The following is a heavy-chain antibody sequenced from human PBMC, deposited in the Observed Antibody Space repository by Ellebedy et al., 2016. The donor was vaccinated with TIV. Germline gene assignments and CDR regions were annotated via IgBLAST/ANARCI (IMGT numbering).Heavy chain of an antibody. V-gene: IGHV4-59*01. CDR1: GGSISSYY. Sequence: SETLSLTXTVSGGSISSYYWSWIRQPPGKGLEWIGYIYYSGSNNYNPSLKSRVTISVETSKNQFFLKLSSVIAADTAVDYCARATGPLIMVRGGYFDYWGQGTLVTVSS. CDR2: IYYSGSN. CDR3: ARATGPLIMVRGGYFDY. D-gene: IGHD3-10*01. J-gene: IGHJ4*02.